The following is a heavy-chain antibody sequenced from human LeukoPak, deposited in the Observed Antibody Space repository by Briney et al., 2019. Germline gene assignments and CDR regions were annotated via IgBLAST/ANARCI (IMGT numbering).Heavy chain of an antibody. V-gene: IGHV3-72*01. J-gene: IGHJ5*02. CDR1: GFAFSDHY. D-gene: IGHD3-10*01. Sequence: PGGSLRLSCAASGFAFSDHYMDWVRQTPGKGLEWVGRSKNKDNKYTTEYAAAVKGRFTISRDESKNSLYLQMNSLTTEDTAVYYCARSPSLSGSYLGVLSWFDPWGQGTLVTVSS. CDR2: SKNKDNKYTT. CDR3: ARSPSLSGSYLGVLSWFDP.